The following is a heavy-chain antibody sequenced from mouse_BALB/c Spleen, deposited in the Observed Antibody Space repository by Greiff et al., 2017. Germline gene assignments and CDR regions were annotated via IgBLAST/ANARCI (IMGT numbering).Heavy chain of an antibody. CDR3: ARGTLYGSSYEVYAMDY. J-gene: IGHJ4*01. CDR2: ISSGGST. CDR1: GFTFSSYA. V-gene: IGHV5-6-5*01. D-gene: IGHD1-1*01. Sequence: EVKLVESGGGLVKPGGSLKLSCAASGFTFSSYAMSWVRQTPEKRLEWVASISSGGSTYYPDSVKGRFTISRDNARNILYLQMSSLRSEDTAMYYCARGTLYGSSYEVYAMDYWGQGNSVTVSS.